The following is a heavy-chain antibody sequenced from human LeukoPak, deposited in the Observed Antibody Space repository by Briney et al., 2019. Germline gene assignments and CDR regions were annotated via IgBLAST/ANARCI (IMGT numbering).Heavy chain of an antibody. J-gene: IGHJ4*02. CDR1: GFTFSSYW. CDR2: IKQDGSEK. CDR3: ARDSSLSFGVVSK. V-gene: IGHV3-7*01. Sequence: PGGSLRLSCAASGFTFSSYWISWVRQAPGKGLEWVANIKQDGSEKYYVDSVKGRFTISRDNAKNSLYLQMNSLRAEDTAVYYCARDSSLSFGVVSKWGQGTLVTVSS. D-gene: IGHD3-3*01.